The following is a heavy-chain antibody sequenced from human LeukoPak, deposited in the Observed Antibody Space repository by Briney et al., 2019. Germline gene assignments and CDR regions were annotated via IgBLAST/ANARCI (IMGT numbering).Heavy chain of an antibody. CDR2: INNGGSTI. D-gene: IGHD3-9*01. CDR3: ARHIDWTFDY. CDR1: GFTFSDHY. J-gene: IGHJ4*02. V-gene: IGHV3-11*04. Sequence: GGSLRLSCAASGFTFSDHYMTWIRQAPGKGLEWVSYINNGGSTIYYADSVKGRFTISRDNAKNSLYLQLNSLRAEDTAVYHCARHIDWTFDYWGQGTVVIVSS.